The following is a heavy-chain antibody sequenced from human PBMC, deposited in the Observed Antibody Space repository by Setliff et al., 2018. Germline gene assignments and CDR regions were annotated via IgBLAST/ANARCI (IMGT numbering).Heavy chain of an antibody. V-gene: IGHV1-69*10. CDR3: ARAGLLWFGDQTYYYYGMDV. D-gene: IGHD3-10*01. CDR1: GGPFSSYA. J-gene: IGHJ6*02. CDR2: IIPILGIA. Sequence: ASVKVSCKASGGPFSSYAISWVRQAPGQGLEWMGGIIPILGIANYAQKFQGRVTITRDTSASTAYMELSSLRSEDTAVYYCARAGLLWFGDQTYYYYGMDVWGQGTTVTVSS.